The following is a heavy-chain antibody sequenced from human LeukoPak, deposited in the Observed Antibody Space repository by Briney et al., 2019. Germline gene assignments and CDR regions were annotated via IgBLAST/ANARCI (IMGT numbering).Heavy chain of an antibody. Sequence: SETLSLTCAVSGDSISSYFWNWIRQPAGKGLEWIGRIYTSGNTNYSPSLRSRVTMSVDTSKNQSSLKLSSVTAADTAVYYCVRGGRAATDNYFDPWGQGTLVTVSS. CDR1: GDSISSYF. D-gene: IGHD1-1*01. CDR2: IYTSGNT. V-gene: IGHV4-4*07. J-gene: IGHJ5*02. CDR3: VRGGRAATDNYFDP.